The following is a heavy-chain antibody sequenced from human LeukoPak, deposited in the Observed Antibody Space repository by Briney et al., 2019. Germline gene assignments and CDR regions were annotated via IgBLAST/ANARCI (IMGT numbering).Heavy chain of an antibody. D-gene: IGHD6-19*01. Sequence: HPGGSLRLSCAAPGFTFSTYPMSWVRQAPGKGLEWASGISGSGGSTYYADSVKGRFTISRDISKNTLYLQMNSLRAEDTAVYYCAKDEGSGWYYFDYWGQGSLVTVSS. CDR2: ISGSGGST. CDR1: GFTFSTYP. CDR3: AKDEGSGWYYFDY. V-gene: IGHV3-23*01. J-gene: IGHJ4*02.